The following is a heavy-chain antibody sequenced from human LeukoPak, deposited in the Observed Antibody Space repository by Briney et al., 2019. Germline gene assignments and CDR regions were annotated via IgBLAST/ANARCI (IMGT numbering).Heavy chain of an antibody. CDR3: ARGHTKQLVRGRTTVTTSFDY. CDR1: GYTFTSYD. V-gene: IGHV1-8*01. Sequence: ASVKVSCKASGYTFTSYDINWVRQATGQGLEWMGWMNPNSGNTGYAQKFQGRVTMTRNTSISTAYMELSSLRSEDTAVYYCARGHTKQLVRGRTTVTTSFDYWGQGTLVTVSS. J-gene: IGHJ4*02. D-gene: IGHD4-17*01. CDR2: MNPNSGNT.